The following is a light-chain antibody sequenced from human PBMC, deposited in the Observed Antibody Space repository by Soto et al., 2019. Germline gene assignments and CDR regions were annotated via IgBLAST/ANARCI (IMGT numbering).Light chain of an antibody. V-gene: IGKV3-20*01. Sequence: IVLTQSPGTLSLSPGERATLSCRASQSVDSTYLAWYQQKPGQAPRLLIYGASGRATGIPDRFSGSGSGTDFTLTISRLEPEDFAFYYCQQYVISPPTFGQGTKVDIK. J-gene: IGKJ1*01. CDR2: GAS. CDR1: QSVDSTY. CDR3: QQYVISPPT.